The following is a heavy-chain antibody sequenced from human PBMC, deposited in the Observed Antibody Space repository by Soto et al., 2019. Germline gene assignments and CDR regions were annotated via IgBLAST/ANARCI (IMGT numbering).Heavy chain of an antibody. Sequence: GGSLRLSCAASGFTFSSYSMNWVRQAPGKGLEWVSYISSSSSTIYYADSVKGRFTISRDNAKNSLYLQMNSLRDEDTAVYYCLVATTTYFDYWGQGTLVTVSS. CDR1: GFTFSSYS. D-gene: IGHD5-12*01. CDR3: LVATTTYFDY. V-gene: IGHV3-48*02. J-gene: IGHJ4*02. CDR2: ISSSSSTI.